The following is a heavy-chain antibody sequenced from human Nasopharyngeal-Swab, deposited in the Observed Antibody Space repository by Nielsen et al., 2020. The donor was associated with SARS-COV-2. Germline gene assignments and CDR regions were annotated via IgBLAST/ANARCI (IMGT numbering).Heavy chain of an antibody. CDR1: GFTFSSYS. CDR3: ARRRFGEEQQNSNYYYYGMDV. J-gene: IGHJ6*02. CDR2: IYYSGST. V-gene: IGHV4-39*01. Sequence: ESLKISCAASGFTFSSYSMNWIRQPPGKGLEWIGSIYYSGSTYYNPSLKSRVTISVDTSKNQFSLKLSSVTAADTAVYYCARRRFGEEQQNSNYYYYGMDVWGQGTTVTVSS. D-gene: IGHD3-10*01.